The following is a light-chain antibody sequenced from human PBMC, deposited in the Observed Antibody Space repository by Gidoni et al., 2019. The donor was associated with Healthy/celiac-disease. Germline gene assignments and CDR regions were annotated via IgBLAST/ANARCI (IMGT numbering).Light chain of an antibody. CDR2: SNN. CDR3: AAWDDSLNGWV. V-gene: IGLV1-44*01. Sequence: QSVLTQPPSASGTPGQRVPISCSGSRSNIGSNTVNWYQQLPGTAPKPLIYSNNQRPSGVPDRFSGSKSGTSASLAISGLQSEDEADYYCAAWDDSLNGWVFGGGTKLTVL. J-gene: IGLJ3*02. CDR1: RSNIGSNT.